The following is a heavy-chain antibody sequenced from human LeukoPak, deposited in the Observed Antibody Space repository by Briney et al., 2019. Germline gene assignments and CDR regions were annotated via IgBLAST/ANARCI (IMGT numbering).Heavy chain of an antibody. CDR1: GFTFSAYD. CDR3: ARDDYGGIDY. Sequence: GGSLRLSCIVSGFTFSAYDMHWVRQAPGKGLEWVAFIRSDGSKTYYADSVRGRFTISRDNAKNSLYLQMNSLRAEDTAVYYCARDDYGGIDYWGQGTLVTVSS. V-gene: IGHV3-30*02. D-gene: IGHD4-17*01. J-gene: IGHJ4*02. CDR2: IRSDGSKT.